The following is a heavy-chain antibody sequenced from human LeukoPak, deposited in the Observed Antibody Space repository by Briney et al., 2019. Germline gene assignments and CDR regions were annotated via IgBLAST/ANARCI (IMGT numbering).Heavy chain of an antibody. Sequence: GGSLRLSCAASGFTFSSYSMNWVRQAPGQGLEWVSYISSSSSTIYYADSVKGRFTISRDNAKNSLYLQMNSLRAEDTAVYYCARDANWGSLDYWGQGTLVTVSS. CDR2: ISSSSSTI. V-gene: IGHV3-48*04. CDR3: ARDANWGSLDY. CDR1: GFTFSSYS. J-gene: IGHJ4*02. D-gene: IGHD7-27*01.